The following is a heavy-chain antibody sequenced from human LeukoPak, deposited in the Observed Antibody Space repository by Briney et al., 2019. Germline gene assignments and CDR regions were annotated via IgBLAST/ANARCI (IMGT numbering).Heavy chain of an antibody. CDR2: FVPEDGET. Sequence: ASVKLSRKVSGYTLTELSMHWGGQAPGNEVEWMGCFVPEDGETNYAQKFQGRVTMTEDTSTDTPYMELSSLRAEDTALYYCATGRRYSNFDYWGQGTLVTVSS. CDR3: ATGRRYSNFDY. J-gene: IGHJ4*02. CDR1: GYTLTELS. V-gene: IGHV1-24*01. D-gene: IGHD2-15*01.